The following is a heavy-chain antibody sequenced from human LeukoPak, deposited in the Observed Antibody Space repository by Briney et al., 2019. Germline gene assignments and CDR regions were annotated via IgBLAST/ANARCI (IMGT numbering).Heavy chain of an antibody. J-gene: IGHJ4*02. Sequence: GGSLRLSCAASGFTYSGSAMHWVRQASGKGLEWVGRIRSKANSYATAYAASVKGRFTISRDDSKTTAYLQMNSLKTEDTAVYYCFAYYYGSGTNFDYWGQGALVTVSS. D-gene: IGHD3-10*01. CDR1: GFTYSGSA. V-gene: IGHV3-73*01. CDR3: FAYYYGSGTNFDY. CDR2: IRSKANSYAT.